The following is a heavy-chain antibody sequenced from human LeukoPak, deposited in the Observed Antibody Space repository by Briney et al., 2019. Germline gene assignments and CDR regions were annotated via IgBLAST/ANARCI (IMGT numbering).Heavy chain of an antibody. J-gene: IGHJ6*03. D-gene: IGHD3-3*01. V-gene: IGHV4-59*12. CDR2: IYYSGGT. CDR3: ARDHTDFWSGYLPGYYYYYMDV. CDR1: GGSMNIYY. Sequence: PSETLSLTCTVSGGSMNIYYWSWIRQPPGKGLEWIGYIYYSGGTTYTPSLKSRATISVDTSKSQFSLKLSSVTAADTAVYYCARDHTDFWSGYLPGYYYYYMDVWGKGTTVTVSS.